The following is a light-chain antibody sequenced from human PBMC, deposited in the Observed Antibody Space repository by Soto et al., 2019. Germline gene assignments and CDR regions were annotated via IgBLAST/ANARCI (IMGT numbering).Light chain of an antibody. Sequence: EIVLTQSPGTLSLSPGERATLSCRASLSVSSSYLAWYQQKPGQAPRLLIYGASSRATGIPDRFSGSVSGTEFTRTISRLEPEDFAVDYCQQYGSSPTTFGQGAKVEIK. J-gene: IGKJ1*01. CDR1: LSVSSSY. CDR2: GAS. CDR3: QQYGSSPTT. V-gene: IGKV3-20*01.